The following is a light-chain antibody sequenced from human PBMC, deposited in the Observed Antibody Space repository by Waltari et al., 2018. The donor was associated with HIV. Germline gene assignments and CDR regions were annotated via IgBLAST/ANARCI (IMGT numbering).Light chain of an antibody. Sequence: QSALTQPASVSGSPGQSITISCTGTSSDVGSYNLVSWYQQHPGKAPKVMIYEGSKGPSGVSNRFSGSKSGNTASLTISGLQAEDEADYYCCSYTGSSTRRPYVFGTGTKVTVL. CDR2: EGS. J-gene: IGLJ1*01. V-gene: IGLV2-23*01. CDR3: CSYTGSSTRRPYV. CDR1: SSDVGSYNL.